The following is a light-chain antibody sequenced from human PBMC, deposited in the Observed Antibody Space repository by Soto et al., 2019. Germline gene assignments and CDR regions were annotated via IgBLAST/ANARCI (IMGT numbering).Light chain of an antibody. V-gene: IGKV3-15*01. Sequence: EIVMTQSPATLSVSPGERATLSCRASQSISTELAWYQQKPGQPPRLLIYSASTRATGVPARCTGSGSGSEFTLTIGGLQSEDFAVYYCQQGHNWPLTFGQGTRLEI. CDR2: SAS. CDR1: QSISTE. J-gene: IGKJ2*01. CDR3: QQGHNWPLT.